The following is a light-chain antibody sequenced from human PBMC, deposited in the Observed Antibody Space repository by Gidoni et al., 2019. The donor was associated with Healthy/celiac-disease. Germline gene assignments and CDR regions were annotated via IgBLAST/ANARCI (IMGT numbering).Light chain of an antibody. Sequence: SALTRPASESASPGQPITISCTGTSSDVGGYNYLSWYQQHPGKAPKLMIYDVSNRPSGVSNRFSGSKSGNTASLTISGLQAEDEAEYYCSSYTSSSTWVFGGGTKLTVL. V-gene: IGLV2-14*01. CDR3: SSYTSSSTWV. J-gene: IGLJ3*02. CDR2: DVS. CDR1: SSDVGGYNY.